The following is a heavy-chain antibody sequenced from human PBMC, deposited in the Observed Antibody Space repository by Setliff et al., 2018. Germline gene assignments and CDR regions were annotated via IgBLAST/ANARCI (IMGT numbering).Heavy chain of an antibody. CDR3: ARAPPSVPYGDYGPRQYFDL. J-gene: IGHJ2*01. D-gene: IGHD4-17*01. CDR2: VFHTGST. Sequence: TSETLSLTCSVSSGSIGSHYWNWMRQPPGKGLEWIGHVFHTGSTKYNPSLRSRVTISVDTSENYFSLRLTSVTAADTAVYYCARAPPSVPYGDYGPRQYFDLWGRGSPVTVSS. V-gene: IGHV4-59*11. CDR1: SGSIGSHY.